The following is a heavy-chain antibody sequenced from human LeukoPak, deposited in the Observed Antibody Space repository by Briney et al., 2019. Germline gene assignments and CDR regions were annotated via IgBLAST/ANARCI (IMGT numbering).Heavy chain of an antibody. Sequence: PGGSLRLSCAASGFTFSSYGMHWVRQAPGKGLGWGAVIWYDGSNKYYADSVKGRFTISRDNSKNTLYLQMNSLRAEDTAVYYCARDGGYSYGTGGTFDYWGQGTLVTVSS. CDR2: IWYDGSNK. V-gene: IGHV3-33*01. CDR3: ARDGGYSYGTGGTFDY. D-gene: IGHD5-18*01. J-gene: IGHJ4*02. CDR1: GFTFSSYG.